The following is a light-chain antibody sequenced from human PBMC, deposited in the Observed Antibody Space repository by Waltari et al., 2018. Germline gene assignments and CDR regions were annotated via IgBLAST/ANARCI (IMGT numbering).Light chain of an antibody. Sequence: QSALTQPASVSGSPGQSIPIPCPGTSRNVGSNNLVSWYQQHPGKAPKLMIYEVSKRPSGVSNRFSGSKSGNTASLTISGLQAEDEADYYCCSYAGSSTYVFGTGTKVTVL. CDR3: CSYAGSSTYV. CDR2: EVS. J-gene: IGLJ1*01. V-gene: IGLV2-23*02. CDR1: SRNVGSNNL.